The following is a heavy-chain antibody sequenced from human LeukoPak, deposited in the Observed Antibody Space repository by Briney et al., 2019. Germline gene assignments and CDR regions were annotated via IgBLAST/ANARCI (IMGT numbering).Heavy chain of an antibody. D-gene: IGHD7-27*01. V-gene: IGHV4-39*07. CDR1: GGSLSSSGYY. CDR2: IYYSGST. CDR3: AREAQLTGDDY. J-gene: IGHJ4*02. Sequence: PSETLSLTCSVSGGSLSSSGYYWGWIRQPPGKGLEWIGTIYYSGSTYYNPSLKSRVTISVDTSKNQFSLKLSSVTAADTAVYYCAREAQLTGDDYWGQGTLVTVSS.